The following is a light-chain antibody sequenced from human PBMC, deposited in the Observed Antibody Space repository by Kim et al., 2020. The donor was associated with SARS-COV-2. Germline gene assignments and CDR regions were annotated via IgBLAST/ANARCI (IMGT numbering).Light chain of an antibody. J-gene: IGKJ4*01. CDR2: GAS. V-gene: IGKV3-20*01. CDR3: QQYGSSAST. CDR1: QSVSSSY. Sequence: LSPEESATLSCRASQSVSSSYLAWYQQKPGQAPRLLIYGASSRATGIPDRFSGSGSGTDFTLTISRLEPEDFAVYYCQQYGSSASTFGGGTKLEI.